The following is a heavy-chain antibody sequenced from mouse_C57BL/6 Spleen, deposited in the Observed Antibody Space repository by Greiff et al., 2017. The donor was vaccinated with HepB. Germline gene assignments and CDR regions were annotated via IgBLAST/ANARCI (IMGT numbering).Heavy chain of an antibody. CDR3: ARRYGSTDWYFDV. D-gene: IGHD1-1*01. CDR1: GYTFTSYW. CDR2: IHPNSGST. Sequence: VQLQQPGAELVKPGASVKLSCKASGYTFTSYWMHWVKQRPGQGLEWIGMIHPNSGSTNYNEKFKSKATLTVDKSSSTAYMQLSSLTSEDSAVYYCARRYGSTDWYFDVWGTGTTVTVSS. V-gene: IGHV1-64*01. J-gene: IGHJ1*03.